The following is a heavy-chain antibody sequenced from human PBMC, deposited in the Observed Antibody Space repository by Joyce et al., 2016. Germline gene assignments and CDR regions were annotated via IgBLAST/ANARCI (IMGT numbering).Heavy chain of an antibody. CDR1: GFTFSNYW. CDR3: ASASPGA. J-gene: IGHJ5*02. V-gene: IGHV3-74*01. Sequence: EVQLVEAGGGLVQPGGSLRLSCAASGFTFSNYWMHWVRQAPGKGLAWVSRINNDGSDTRYADSVKGQFTISRDNAKSTLYLQMNSLSAEDTAVYYCASASPGAWGQGTLVTVSS. CDR2: INNDGSDT. D-gene: IGHD7-27*01.